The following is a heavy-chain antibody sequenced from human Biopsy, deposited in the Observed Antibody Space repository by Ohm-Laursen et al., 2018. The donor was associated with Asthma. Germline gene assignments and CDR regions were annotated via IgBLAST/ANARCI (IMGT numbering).Heavy chain of an antibody. V-gene: IGHV1-69*13. CDR2: INFVFGTT. CDR1: GGTFNTYV. D-gene: IGHD2-2*01. CDR3: ARKAGSCISRTCYSLDF. Sequence: ASVKVSCKSLGGTFNTYVIGWARQAPGQGLEWMGGINFVFGTTTYPQKFQDRVTITADDSTNTVYMELSSLRSEDTAVYYCARKAGSCISRTCYSLDFWGQGTLVTVSS. J-gene: IGHJ4*02.